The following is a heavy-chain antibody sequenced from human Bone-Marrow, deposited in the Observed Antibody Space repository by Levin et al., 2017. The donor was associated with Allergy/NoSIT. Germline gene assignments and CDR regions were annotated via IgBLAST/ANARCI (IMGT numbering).Heavy chain of an antibody. CDR2: IIPIFGTA. V-gene: IGHV1-69*13. Sequence: GASVKVSCKASGGTFSTYGISWVRQAPGQGLEWLGGIIPIFGTANYAQKFQGRVTITADESTSTAYMELRSLRSEDTALYYCAREFGTDTTGYYFFYWGQGTLVSVSS. CDR3: AREFGTDTTGYYFFY. CDR1: GGTFSTYG. J-gene: IGHJ4*02. D-gene: IGHD3-22*01.